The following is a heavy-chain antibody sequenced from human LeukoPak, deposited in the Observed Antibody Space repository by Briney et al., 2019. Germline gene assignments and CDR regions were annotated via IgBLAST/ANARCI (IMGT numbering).Heavy chain of an antibody. J-gene: IGHJ4*02. Sequence: PGGSLRLSCEVSGFTFNNYIMHWVRQAPGKGLDWVANIKEDGSEEFYVDSVKGRFTISRENAKNSLYLQMNSLSAEDTAVYYCVRVEWYYDILTGQSHVYHFDYWGQGALVTVSS. CDR3: VRVEWYYDILTGQSHVYHFDY. CDR1: GFTFNNYI. CDR2: IKEDGSEE. D-gene: IGHD3-9*01. V-gene: IGHV3-7*04.